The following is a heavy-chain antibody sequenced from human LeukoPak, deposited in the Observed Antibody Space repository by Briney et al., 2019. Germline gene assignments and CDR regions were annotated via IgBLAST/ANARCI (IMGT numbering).Heavy chain of an antibody. J-gene: IGHJ4*02. D-gene: IGHD5-24*01. CDR1: GGTFSNYA. CDR3: AKVTDVEMSTIGVFFDY. CDR2: IIPILGIA. V-gene: IGHV1-69*04. Sequence: ASVKVSCKASGGTFSNYAISWVRQAPGQGLEWMGNIIPILGIAKYAQKFQGRVTITADKTTSTAYMELSSLRSEDTAVYFCAKVTDVEMSTIGVFFDYWGQGTLVTVSS.